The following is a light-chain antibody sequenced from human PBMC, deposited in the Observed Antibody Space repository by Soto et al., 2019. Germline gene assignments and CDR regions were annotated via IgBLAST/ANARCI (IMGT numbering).Light chain of an antibody. CDR1: QSVSSSY. Sequence: IVLTQNPGTLSLSPGDRATLSCRASQSVSSSYLAWYQQKPGQAPRLLIYGASSRATGIPDRFSGSGSGTDFTLTISRLEPEDFAVYYCQQYGSSSWTFGQR. J-gene: IGKJ1*01. V-gene: IGKV3-20*01. CDR3: QQYGSSSWT. CDR2: GAS.